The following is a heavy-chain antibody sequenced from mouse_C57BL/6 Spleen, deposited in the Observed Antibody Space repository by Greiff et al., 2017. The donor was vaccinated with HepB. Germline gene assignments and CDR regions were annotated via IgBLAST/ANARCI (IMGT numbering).Heavy chain of an antibody. Sequence: VQLQQSGPELVKPGASVKISCKASGYAFSSSWMNWVKQRPGKGLEWIGRIYPGDGDTNYNGKFKGKATLTADKSSSTAYMQLSSLTSEDSAVYFCARRETACGYDVGWFAYWGQGTLVTVSA. CDR2: IYPGDGDT. CDR3: ARRETACGYDVGWFAY. J-gene: IGHJ3*01. V-gene: IGHV1-82*01. D-gene: IGHD2-2*01. CDR1: GYAFSSSW.